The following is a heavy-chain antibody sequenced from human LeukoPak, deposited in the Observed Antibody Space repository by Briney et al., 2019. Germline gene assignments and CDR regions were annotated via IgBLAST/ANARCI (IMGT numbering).Heavy chain of an antibody. J-gene: IGHJ6*03. CDR2: INPSGRI. D-gene: IGHD3-22*01. CDR1: GGSFSGYY. CDR3: ARGRQEVSMIVVVMTAVSSYLAV. Sequence: SETLSLTCAVYGGSFSGYYWTWIRQAPGKGLEWIGEINPSGRISYNPSLKSRLTISVDASKNQFSLNLRSLTAADTAVYYCARGRQEVSMIVVVMTAVSSYLAVWGKGTTVTAS. V-gene: IGHV4-34*01.